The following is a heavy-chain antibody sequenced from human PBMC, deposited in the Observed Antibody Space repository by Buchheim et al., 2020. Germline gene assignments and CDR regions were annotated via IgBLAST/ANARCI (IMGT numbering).Heavy chain of an antibody. J-gene: IGHJ5*02. CDR1: GFPFGNTD. D-gene: IGHD1-26*01. CDR3: VKNSGWFNT. CDR2: ISGQSDTT. Sequence: EFQLLDSGGDLVQPGRSLRLSCVASGFPFGNTDMSWVRQAPGKGLEWVSTISGQSDTTDYAESVRGRFTISRDNSKNTVHLQLNSLRVEDTAVYYCVKNSGWFNTWGPGTL. V-gene: IGHV3-23*01.